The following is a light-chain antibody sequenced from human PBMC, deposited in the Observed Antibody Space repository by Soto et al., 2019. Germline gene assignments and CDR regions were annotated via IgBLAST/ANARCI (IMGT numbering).Light chain of an antibody. Sequence: DIQMTQSPSSLSASVGDRVIITCRASQGISNFLAWYQQEPGKVPKLLIYAASTLQSGVPSRFSGSGSGTDFTLTISSLQPEDVASYYCQRYDSAPFPFGPGTKVDIK. J-gene: IGKJ3*01. CDR2: AAS. CDR3: QRYDSAPFP. V-gene: IGKV1-27*01. CDR1: QGISNF.